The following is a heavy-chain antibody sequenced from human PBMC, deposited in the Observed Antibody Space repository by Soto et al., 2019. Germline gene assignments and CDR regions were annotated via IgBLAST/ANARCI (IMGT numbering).Heavy chain of an antibody. CDR2: INPNSGGT. D-gene: IGHD3-3*01. Sequence: ASVKVSCKAAGYTFTGYYMHWVRQAPGQGLEWMGWINPNSGGTNYAQKFQGWVTMTRDTSISTAYMELSRLRSDDTAVYYCARDQIFGVDQQGVYYYGMDVWGQVTTVTVSS. CDR3: ARDQIFGVDQQGVYYYGMDV. J-gene: IGHJ6*02. V-gene: IGHV1-2*04. CDR1: GYTFTGYY.